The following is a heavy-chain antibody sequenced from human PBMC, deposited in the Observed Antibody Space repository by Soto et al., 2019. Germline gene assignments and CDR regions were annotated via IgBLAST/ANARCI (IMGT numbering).Heavy chain of an antibody. Sequence: SETLSLTCTVSGGSISSGGYYWSWIRQHPGKGLEWIGYIYYSGSTYYNPSLKSRVTISVDTSKNQFSLKLSSVTAADTAVYYCARDRKVAAAGTRNYYYGMDVWGQGTTVTVS. CDR2: IYYSGST. CDR3: ARDRKVAAAGTRNYYYGMDV. D-gene: IGHD6-13*01. J-gene: IGHJ6*02. V-gene: IGHV4-31*03. CDR1: GGSISSGGYY.